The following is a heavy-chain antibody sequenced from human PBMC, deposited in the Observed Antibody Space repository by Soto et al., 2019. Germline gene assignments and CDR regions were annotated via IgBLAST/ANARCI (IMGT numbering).Heavy chain of an antibody. CDR1: GFRFDYYS. J-gene: IGHJ6*02. V-gene: IGHV3-43*01. Sequence: GGSLRLSCAASGFRFDYYSMHWVRQAPGKGLEWVSLITWNGGNTYYADSVKGRFTISRDGTTKSVSLQMTSLKREDTGLYYCARETLSYGSALDVWGQGTTVTVSS. CDR3: ARETLSYGSALDV. D-gene: IGHD3-16*01. CDR2: ITWNGGNT.